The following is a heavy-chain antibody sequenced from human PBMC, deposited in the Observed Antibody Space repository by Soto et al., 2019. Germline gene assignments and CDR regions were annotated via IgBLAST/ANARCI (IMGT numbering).Heavy chain of an antibody. CDR1: GGSFSGYY. D-gene: IGHD1-26*01. V-gene: IGHV4-34*01. CDR3: ARGFPTGGYHNGNWFDP. CDR2: INHRGST. J-gene: IGHJ5*02. Sequence: ADTPFITCAVYGGSFSGYYWGWIRQPAGQALEWIGAINHRGSTNYNPPLKRRVTISVDTSKNQFSLRLSSVTAADTAVFYCARGFPTGGYHNGNWFDPWGQGTLVTVSS.